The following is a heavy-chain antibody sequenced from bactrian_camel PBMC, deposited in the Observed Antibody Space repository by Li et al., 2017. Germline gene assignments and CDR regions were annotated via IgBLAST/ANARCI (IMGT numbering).Heavy chain of an antibody. V-gene: IGHV3S67*01. Sequence: DVQLVESGGGSVQSGGSLRLSCEASGFTFRTACMAWFRQAPGKEYEGVAVIASAGSTGYTDSVKGRFIISGDNAKNMLYLQMNSLKSEDTALYYCVKADSRTWTGQYEYNYWGQGTQVTVS. CDR3: VKADSRTWTGQYEYNY. CDR2: IASAGST. J-gene: IGHJ4*01. CDR1: GFTFRTAC. D-gene: IGHD5*01.